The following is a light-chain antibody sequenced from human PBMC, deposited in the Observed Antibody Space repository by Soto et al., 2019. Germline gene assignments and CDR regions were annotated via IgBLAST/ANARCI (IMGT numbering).Light chain of an antibody. Sequence: EIVLTQSPGTLSLSPGERATLSCRASQSVSSSYLAWYQQKPGQAPRLVIYASSTRATGITDRFSGSGSGTDFTLSISRLEPEDSAVYYCQQYATSQTFGQGTKVEIK. V-gene: IGKV3-20*01. J-gene: IGKJ1*01. CDR1: QSVSSSY. CDR2: ASS. CDR3: QQYATSQT.